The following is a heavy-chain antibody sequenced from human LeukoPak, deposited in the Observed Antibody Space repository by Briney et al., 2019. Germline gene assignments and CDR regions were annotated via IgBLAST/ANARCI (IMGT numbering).Heavy chain of an antibody. CDR2: ISSSGSTI. Sequence: GGSLRPSCAASGFTFSSYEMNWVRQAPGKGLEWVSYISSSGSTIYYADSVKGRFTISRDNAKNSLYLQMNSLRAEDTAVYYCARASWNDSSGYDYWGQGTLVTVSS. J-gene: IGHJ4*02. D-gene: IGHD3-22*01. CDR3: ARASWNDSSGYDY. V-gene: IGHV3-48*03. CDR1: GFTFSSYE.